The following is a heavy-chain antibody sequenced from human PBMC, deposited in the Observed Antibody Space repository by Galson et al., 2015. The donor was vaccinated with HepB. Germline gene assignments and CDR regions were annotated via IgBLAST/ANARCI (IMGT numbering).Heavy chain of an antibody. CDR2: ISYDGTTT. CDR1: GFTFTRYP. CDR3: ARDAVEQWLENYVDH. Sequence: SLRLSCAASGFTFTRYPMHWLRQAPGRGLEWVAVISYDGTTTWYSDSVKGRFTISRDNSKNTLYLQMNSLRIEDTAVYYCARDAVEQWLENYVDHWGQGTPVTVSS. D-gene: IGHD6-19*01. J-gene: IGHJ4*02. V-gene: IGHV3-30*04.